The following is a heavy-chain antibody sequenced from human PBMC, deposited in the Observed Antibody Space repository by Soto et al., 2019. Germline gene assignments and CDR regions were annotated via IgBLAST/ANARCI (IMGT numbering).Heavy chain of an antibody. J-gene: IGHJ6*02. D-gene: IGHD3-10*01. V-gene: IGHV4-34*01. CDR2: INHSGGT. CDR1: GGSFSGYY. CDR3: ARIRVTMVRGVIINYYYYGMDV. Sequence: SETLSLTCAVYGGSFSGYYWSWIRQPPGKGLEWIGEINHSGGTNYNPSLKSRVTISVDTSKNQFSLKLSSVTAADTAVYYCARIRVTMVRGVIINYYYYGMDVWGQGTTVTVS.